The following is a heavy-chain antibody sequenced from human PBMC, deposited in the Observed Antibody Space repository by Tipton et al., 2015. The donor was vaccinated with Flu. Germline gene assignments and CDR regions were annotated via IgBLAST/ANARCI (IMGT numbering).Heavy chain of an antibody. D-gene: IGHD2-2*02. CDR2: IIPILDTA. CDR1: GGALSNYA. Sequence: QLVQSGAEVKKPGSSVKVSCKASGGALSNYAVSWVRQAPGHGLEWMGGIIPILDTANYAQNFQDRVTITADESTNTAYMELSSLRSEDTAVYYCAGGVPTTSCYTCYYYAMDVWGQGTTVTVSS. CDR3: AGGVPTTSCYTCYYYAMDV. V-gene: IGHV1-69*01. J-gene: IGHJ6*02.